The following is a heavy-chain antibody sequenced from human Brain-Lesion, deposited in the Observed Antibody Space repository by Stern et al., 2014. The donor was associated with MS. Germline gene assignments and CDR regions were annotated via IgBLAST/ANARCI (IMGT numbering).Heavy chain of an antibody. Sequence: QLQLQESGPGLVKPSQTLSLSCTVSGGSISSGGYYWSWLRQPAGKGLEWIGRIFNSGSTSYNPSLKSRVTISIDTSKNQFSLRLNSMTAADTAVYYCARGRVVPGFQYYATDVWGQGTTVIVSS. CDR2: IFNSGST. V-gene: IGHV4-61*02. CDR1: GGSISSGGYY. J-gene: IGHJ6*02. CDR3: ARGRVVPGFQYYATDV. D-gene: IGHD2-2*01.